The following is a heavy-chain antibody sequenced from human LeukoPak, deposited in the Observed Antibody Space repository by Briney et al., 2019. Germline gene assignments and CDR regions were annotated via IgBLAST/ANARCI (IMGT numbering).Heavy chain of an antibody. CDR1: GFTFSSYW. V-gene: IGHV3-74*01. D-gene: IGHD3-22*01. CDR2: INSDGSST. Sequence: GGSLRLSCAASGFTFSSYWMHWVRQAPGKGLVWVSRINSDGSSTSYADSVKGRFTISRDNAKNTLYLQMNSLRAEGTAVYYCARGDYYDRYSWYFDLWGRGTLVTVSS. J-gene: IGHJ2*01. CDR3: ARGDYYDRYSWYFDL.